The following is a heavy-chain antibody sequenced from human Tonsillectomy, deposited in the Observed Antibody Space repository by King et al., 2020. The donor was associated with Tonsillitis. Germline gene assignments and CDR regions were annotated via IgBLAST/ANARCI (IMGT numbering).Heavy chain of an antibody. CDR3: AKDTNACSGYEPFYYYYYGMDV. J-gene: IGHJ6*02. D-gene: IGHD5-12*01. CDR2: ISYDGSKK. CDR1: GFTFSSYG. V-gene: IGHV3-30*18. Sequence: VQLVESGGGVVQPGRSLRLSCATSGFTFSSYGMHWVRQAPGKGLEWVTVISYDGSKKYYAGSVKGRFTISRDNSKNTLYLQMSSLRADDTAVYYCAKDTNACSGYEPFYYYYYGMDVWGQGTTVTVSS.